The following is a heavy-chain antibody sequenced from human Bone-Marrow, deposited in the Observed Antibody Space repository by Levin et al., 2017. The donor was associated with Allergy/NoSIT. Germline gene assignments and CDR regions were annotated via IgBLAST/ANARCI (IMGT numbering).Heavy chain of an antibody. CDR3: ARGNNNWFDP. J-gene: IGHJ5*02. V-gene: IGHV4-34*01. CDR2: INHSGST. Sequence: GSLRLSCAVYGGSFSGYYWSWIRQPPGKGLEWIGEINHSGSTNYNPSLKSRVTISVDTSKNQFSLKLSSVTAADTAVYYCARGNNNWFDPWGQGTLVTVSS. CDR1: GGSFSGYY. D-gene: IGHD1/OR15-1a*01.